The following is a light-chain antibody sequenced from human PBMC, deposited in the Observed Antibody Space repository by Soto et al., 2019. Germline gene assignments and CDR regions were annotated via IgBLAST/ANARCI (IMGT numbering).Light chain of an antibody. CDR1: ENSASY. CDR2: SAS. CDR3: QQTFSLPYT. J-gene: IGKJ2*01. V-gene: IGKV1-39*01. Sequence: IQMTQSPSSLSASVGDRVTVNCQTSENSASYVSWFQQRPGKAPNLLIYSASTLHTGVSSRFSGNGSGSHFTLTVERLQAEDVATYYCQQTFSLPYTFGQGTKVEI.